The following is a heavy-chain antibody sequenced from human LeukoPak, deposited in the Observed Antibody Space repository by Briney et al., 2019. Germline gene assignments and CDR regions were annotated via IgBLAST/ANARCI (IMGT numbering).Heavy chain of an antibody. CDR3: AKDTWDEPNFFDY. D-gene: IGHD1-26*01. CDR2: IRYDGSNK. V-gene: IGHV3-30*02. CDR1: GFTFSSYG. J-gene: IGHJ4*02. Sequence: GGPLRLSCAASGFTFSSYGMHWVRQAPGKGLERVAFIRYDGSNKYYADSVKGRFTISRDNSKNTLYLQMNSLRAEDTAVYYCAKDTWDEPNFFDYWGQGTLVTVSS.